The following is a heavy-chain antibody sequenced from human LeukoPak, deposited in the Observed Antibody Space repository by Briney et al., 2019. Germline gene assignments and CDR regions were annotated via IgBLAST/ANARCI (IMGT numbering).Heavy chain of an antibody. CDR3: VRERGDYFRR. J-gene: IGHJ4*02. CDR1: GITFNTYA. V-gene: IGHV3-48*02. D-gene: IGHD3-16*01. CDR2: ISSGGTTV. Sequence: HPGGSLRLSCAASGITFNTYAMSWVRQAPGKGLEWVSYISSGGTTVYYADSVKGRFTISRDNAKNSMYLQMNSLRDEDTAVYYCVRERGDYFRRWGQGTLVIVSA.